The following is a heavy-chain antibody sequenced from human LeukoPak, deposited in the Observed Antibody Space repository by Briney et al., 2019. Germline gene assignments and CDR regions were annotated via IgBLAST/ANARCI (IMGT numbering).Heavy chain of an antibody. V-gene: IGHV3-7*01. Sequence: GGSLRLSCAASGFTFSSYRMSWVRQAPGKGLEWVAKIKQDGSEKYYLDSVKGRFTISRDNAKNSLYLQMNSLRAEDTAVYYCARRCSGSSSCYRAFDYWGQGTLVTVSS. CDR3: ARRCSGSSSCYRAFDY. D-gene: IGHD6-13*01. CDR2: IKQDGSEK. J-gene: IGHJ4*02. CDR1: GFTFSSYR.